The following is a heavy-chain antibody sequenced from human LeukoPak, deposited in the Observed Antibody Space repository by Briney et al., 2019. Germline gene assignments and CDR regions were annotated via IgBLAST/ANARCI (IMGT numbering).Heavy chain of an antibody. D-gene: IGHD4-23*01. J-gene: IGHJ4*02. CDR2: VYYSGST. V-gene: IGHV4-39*01. Sequence: SSETLSLTCTVSGGSISSSDYYWGWIRQPPGKGLDWIGSVYYSGSTYYNPSPKSRVTISVDTSKNQLSLKLSSVTAADTAVYYCARHRSAVVTIDYWGQGTLVTVSS. CDR3: ARHRSAVVTIDY. CDR1: GGSISSSDYY.